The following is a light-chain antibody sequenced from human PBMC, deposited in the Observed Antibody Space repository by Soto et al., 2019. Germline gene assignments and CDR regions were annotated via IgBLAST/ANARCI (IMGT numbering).Light chain of an antibody. CDR2: AAS. CDR1: QSISSY. V-gene: IGKV1-39*01. J-gene: IGKJ2*01. CDR3: QQTLSAPVT. Sequence: DIQMTQSPSSLSASVGDRVTITCRASQSISSYLNWYQQKPGEAPKILIYAASTLQSGVPSRFSGRGSGPDFSLTISSLQPEDFATYYCQQTLSAPVTFGQGTRLEI.